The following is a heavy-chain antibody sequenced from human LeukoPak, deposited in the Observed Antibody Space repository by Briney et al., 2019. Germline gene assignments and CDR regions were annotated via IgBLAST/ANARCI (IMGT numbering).Heavy chain of an antibody. CDR3: AEMGLTYYYDSSGYDAFDI. CDR1: GFTFSSYS. Sequence: GGSLRLSCAASGFTFSSYSMNWVSQAPGKGLEWVSSISSSSSYIYYADSVKGRFTISRDNAKNSLYLQMNSLRAEDTAVYYCAEMGLTYYYDSSGYDAFDIWGQGTMVTVSS. V-gene: IGHV3-21*01. D-gene: IGHD3-22*01. CDR2: ISSSSSYI. J-gene: IGHJ3*02.